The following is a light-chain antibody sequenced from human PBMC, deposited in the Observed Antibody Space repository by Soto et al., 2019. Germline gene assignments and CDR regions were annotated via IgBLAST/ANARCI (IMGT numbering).Light chain of an antibody. V-gene: IGLV2-8*01. Sequence: QSALTQPPSASGSPGQSVTISCTGTSSDVGGYKYVSWYQQHPGKAPKLMIFEVNKRPSGVPDRFSGSKSGHTASLTVSGLHAEDDADYFCSSHAGIIPLRVFGTGTNLTVL. CDR2: EVN. J-gene: IGLJ1*01. CDR3: SSHAGIIPLRV. CDR1: SSDVGGYKY.